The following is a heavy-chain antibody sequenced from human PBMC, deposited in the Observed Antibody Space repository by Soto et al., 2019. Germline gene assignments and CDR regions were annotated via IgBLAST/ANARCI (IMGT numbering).Heavy chain of an antibody. D-gene: IGHD5-18*01. V-gene: IGHV4-31*03. CDR3: ARGRGYSYGPYYFDY. CDR2: IYYSGTT. Sequence: SETLSLTCTVSGGSISSEGYYWSWFRQLPGKGLEWIGDIYYSGTTYHNPSLRSRLTISGDASKNHFSLKLSSVTAADTALYYCARGRGYSYGPYYFDYWGQGTLVTVSS. CDR1: GGSISSEGYY. J-gene: IGHJ4*02.